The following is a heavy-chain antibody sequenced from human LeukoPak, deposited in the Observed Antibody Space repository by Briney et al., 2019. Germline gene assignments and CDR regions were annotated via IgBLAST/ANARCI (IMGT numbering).Heavy chain of an antibody. J-gene: IGHJ4*02. D-gene: IGHD6-19*01. CDR3: ASDKIAVNGIYTFDY. CDR2: IKQDGSEK. Sequence: PGGSLRLSCAASGFTFRSYWMSWVRQAPGKGLEWVANIKQDGSEKYYADSVKGRFTISRDNAKNSLYLQMNSLRAEDTAVYYCASDKIAVNGIYTFDYWGQGTLVTVSS. V-gene: IGHV3-7*01. CDR1: GFTFRSYW.